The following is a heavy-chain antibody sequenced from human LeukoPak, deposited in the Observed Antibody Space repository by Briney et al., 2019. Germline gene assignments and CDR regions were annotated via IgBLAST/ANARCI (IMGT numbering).Heavy chain of an antibody. J-gene: IGHJ4*02. CDR3: ARAIVVVPAAPDY. CDR1: GFTFSIYA. D-gene: IGHD2-2*01. CDR2: ISYDGSNK. Sequence: PGGSLRLSCAASGFTFSIYAMHWVRQAPGKGLEWVAVISYDGSNKYYADSVKGRFTISRDNSKNTLYLQMNSLRAEDTAVYYCARAIVVVPAAPDYWGQGTLVTVSS. V-gene: IGHV3-30-3*01.